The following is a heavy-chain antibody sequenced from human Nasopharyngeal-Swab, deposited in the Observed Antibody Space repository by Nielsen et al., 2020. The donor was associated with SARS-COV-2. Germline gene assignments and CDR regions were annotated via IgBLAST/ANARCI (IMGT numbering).Heavy chain of an antibody. V-gene: IGHV3-13*01. CDR3: AREAFDSTTYHYYMDV. D-gene: IGHD1-1*01. Sequence: GESLKISCAASGCTFSSYDMHWVRQATGKGLEWVSAIGTAGDTYYPGSVKGRFTISRENAKNSLYLQMNSLRAGDTAVYYCAREAFDSTTYHYYMDVWGKGTTVTVSS. CDR1: GCTFSSYD. J-gene: IGHJ6*03. CDR2: IGTAGDT.